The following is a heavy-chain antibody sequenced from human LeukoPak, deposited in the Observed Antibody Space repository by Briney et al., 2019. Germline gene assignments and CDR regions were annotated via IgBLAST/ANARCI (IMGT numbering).Heavy chain of an antibody. V-gene: IGHV4-38-2*02. D-gene: IGHD3-22*01. CDR1: GYSISSGYY. Sequence: PSETLSLTCTVSGYSISSGYYWGWIRQPPGKGLEWTGSIDHSGSTYYNPSLKSRVTISVDTSKDQFSLRLSSVTAADTAVYYCASYGEYYYDSSGYYRLLDYWGQGTLVTVSS. J-gene: IGHJ4*02. CDR2: IDHSGST. CDR3: ASYGEYYYDSSGYYRLLDY.